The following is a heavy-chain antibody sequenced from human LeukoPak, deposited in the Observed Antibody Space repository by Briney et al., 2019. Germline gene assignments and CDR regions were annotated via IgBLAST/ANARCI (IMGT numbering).Heavy chain of an antibody. CDR3: ARVSGTIQIWPQPFGDGMAV. Sequence: GGSLRLSCVASRFTFTGYVMAWVRQAPGKGLECVSAISGSGHKSYYADSVEGRFTVSRDNSRNTLFMQMNSLRAEDTAVYYCARVSGTIQIWPQPFGDGMAVWGQGTTVTVSS. J-gene: IGHJ6*02. CDR1: RFTFTGYV. CDR2: ISGSGHKS. V-gene: IGHV3-23*01. D-gene: IGHD5-18*01.